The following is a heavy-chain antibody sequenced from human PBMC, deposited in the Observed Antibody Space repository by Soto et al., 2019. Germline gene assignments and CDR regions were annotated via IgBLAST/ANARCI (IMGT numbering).Heavy chain of an antibody. CDR1: GFTFSSYA. D-gene: IGHD3-22*01. CDR3: AKDRVPNDSSGPFSDAFDI. V-gene: IGHV3-23*01. J-gene: IGHJ3*02. Sequence: GGSLRLSCAASGFTFSSYAMSWVRQVPGKGLEWVSAISSGAGTYYVDSVKGRFTISRDNSKNTLYLQMNSLRAEDTAVYSCAKDRVPNDSSGPFSDAFDIWGQGTMVTVSS. CDR2: ISSGAGT.